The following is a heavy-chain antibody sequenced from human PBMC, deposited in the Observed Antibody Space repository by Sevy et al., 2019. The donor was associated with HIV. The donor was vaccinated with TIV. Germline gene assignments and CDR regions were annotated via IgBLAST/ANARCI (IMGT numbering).Heavy chain of an antibody. CDR3: TWWKGAQSIFDD. Sequence: GGSLRLSCTVSGFTFGDYCMSWVRQAPGKGLEWVAFFKSKAHGGTLDYAASVKGRFTISRDDSKNIAHLQMNDLRTEDTAIYYCTWWKGAQSIFDDWGQGALVTVSS. D-gene: IGHD2-15*01. V-gene: IGHV3-49*04. CDR2: FKSKAHGGTL. CDR1: GFTFGDYC. J-gene: IGHJ4*02.